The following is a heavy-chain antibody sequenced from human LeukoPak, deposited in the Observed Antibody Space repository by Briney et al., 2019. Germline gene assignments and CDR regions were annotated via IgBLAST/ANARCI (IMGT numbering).Heavy chain of an antibody. Sequence: PGGSLRLSCAASGFTFSSYSMNWVRQAPGKGLEWVSSISSSSSYIYYADSVKGRFTISRDNAKNSLYLQMNSLRAEDMALYYCAKGFGSGLLNWFDPWGQGTLVTVSS. CDR3: AKGFGSGLLNWFDP. J-gene: IGHJ5*02. V-gene: IGHV3-21*04. CDR2: ISSSSSYI. D-gene: IGHD6-19*01. CDR1: GFTFSSYS.